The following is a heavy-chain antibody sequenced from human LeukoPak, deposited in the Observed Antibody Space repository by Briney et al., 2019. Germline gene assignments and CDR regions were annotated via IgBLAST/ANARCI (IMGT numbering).Heavy chain of an antibody. CDR3: ARDYVYAFDY. J-gene: IGHJ4*02. V-gene: IGHV3-48*01. D-gene: IGHD2/OR15-2a*01. CDR2: TSGDGNAK. Sequence: GGSLRLSCAASGYSFSSYSINWVRQAPGKGLELVSYTSGDGNAKHYTDSVKGRFNISRDNAKNALYLQMNSLRAEDTAVYFCARDYVYAFDYWGQGTLVTVSS. CDR1: GYSFSSYS.